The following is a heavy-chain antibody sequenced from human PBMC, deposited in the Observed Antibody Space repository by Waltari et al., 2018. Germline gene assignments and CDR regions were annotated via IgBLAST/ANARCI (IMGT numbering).Heavy chain of an antibody. CDR1: GGTFSSYA. CDR2: IIPIFGTE. D-gene: IGHD4-4*01. CDR3: ARGGWGHATVFDY. J-gene: IGHJ4*02. Sequence: QVQLVQSGAEVKKPGSSVKVSCKASGGTFSSYAISWVRQAPGQGIEWMGRIIPIFGTENDAQKFQGRVTITADKSTSTAYMELGSLRSEDTAVYYCARGGWGHATVFDYWGQGTLVTVSS. V-gene: IGHV1-69*13.